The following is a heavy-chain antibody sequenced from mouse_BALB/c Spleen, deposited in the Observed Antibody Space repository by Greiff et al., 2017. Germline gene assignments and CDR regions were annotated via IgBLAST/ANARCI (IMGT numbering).Heavy chain of an antibody. Sequence: EVQLQESGGDLVKPGGSLKLSCAASGFTFSDYYMYWVRQTPEKRLEWVATISDGGSYTYYPDSVKGRFTISRDNAKNNLYLQMSSLKSEDTAMYYCARDGAAYWGQGTLVTVSA. J-gene: IGHJ3*01. CDR2: ISDGGSYT. CDR1: GFTFSDYY. V-gene: IGHV5-4*02. CDR3: ARDGAAY.